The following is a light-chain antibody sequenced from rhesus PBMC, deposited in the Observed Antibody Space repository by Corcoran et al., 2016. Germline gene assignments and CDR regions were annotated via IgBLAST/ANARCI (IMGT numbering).Light chain of an antibody. CDR3: QHYYDNPPT. V-gene: IGKV1-46*01. CDR1: QNIYTS. CDR2: GAS. Sequence: DIQMTQSPSALSASVGDRVTISCRASQNIYTSLAWYQQKPGKAPKLLIYGASSLPPGIPSRFSGSGSGTDFTLTISSLQPEDSAGYYCQHYYDNPPTFGGGTKVEIK. J-gene: IGKJ4*01.